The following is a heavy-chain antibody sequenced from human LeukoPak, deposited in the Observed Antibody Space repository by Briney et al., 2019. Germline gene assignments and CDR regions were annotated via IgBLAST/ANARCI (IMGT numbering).Heavy chain of an antibody. J-gene: IGHJ5*02. CDR3: ARISGGAGYNYNWFDP. CDR1: GGSINSYY. V-gene: IGHV4-59*08. Sequence: PSGTLSLTCTFSGGSINSYYWSWIRQPPGKGLEWIGYIYYSGSTNYNPSLKSRVTISVDTSKNQFSLKLSSVTAADTAVYYCARISGGAGYNYNWFDPWGQGTLVTVSS. D-gene: IGHD5-24*01. CDR2: IYYSGST.